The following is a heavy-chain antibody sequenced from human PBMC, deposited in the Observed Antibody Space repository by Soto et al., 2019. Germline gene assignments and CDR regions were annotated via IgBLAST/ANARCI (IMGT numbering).Heavy chain of an antibody. Sequence: QVQLVESGGGVVQPGRSQRLSCVASGFSFSTYGMHWVRQAPGKGLEWVAVISYDGNNQYYGDSVKGRFTISRDNSKNTLYLEMNSLRPEDTSLYYCAKGHYYDISGAYSYADKWVQGTLVTVYS. CDR1: GFSFSTYG. CDR2: ISYDGNNQ. V-gene: IGHV3-30*18. D-gene: IGHD3-22*01. CDR3: AKGHYYDISGAYSYADK. J-gene: IGHJ4*02.